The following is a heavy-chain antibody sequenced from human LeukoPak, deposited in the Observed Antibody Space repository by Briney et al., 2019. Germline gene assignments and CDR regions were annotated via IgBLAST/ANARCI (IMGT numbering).Heavy chain of an antibody. D-gene: IGHD2-21*02. CDR2: IYYSGST. Sequence: TLSLTCTVSGGSISSGGYYWSWIRQHPGKGLEWIGYIYYSGSTYYNPSLKSRVTISVDTSKNQFSLKLSSVTAEDTAVCYCARYCGGDCYSAGAFDIWGQGTMLTVSS. CDR1: GGSISSGGYY. CDR3: ARYCGGDCYSAGAFDI. V-gene: IGHV4-31*03. J-gene: IGHJ3*02.